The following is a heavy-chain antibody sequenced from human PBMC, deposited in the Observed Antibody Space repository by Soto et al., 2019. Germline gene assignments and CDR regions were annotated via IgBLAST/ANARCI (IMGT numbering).Heavy chain of an antibody. CDR1: GIIFSDY. CDR2: ISGSGRTI. J-gene: IGHJ5*02. D-gene: IGHD3-16*01. Sequence: QVHLVESGGGLVKPGGSLRLSCAASGIIFSDYMSWIRQAPGKGLEWLSYISGSGRTIYSADSVKGRFTISRDNATNSLYLQMNSLRAEDTAVYYCARLPLPWGWFDPWGQGTLVTVSS. CDR3: ARLPLPWGWFDP. V-gene: IGHV3-11*01.